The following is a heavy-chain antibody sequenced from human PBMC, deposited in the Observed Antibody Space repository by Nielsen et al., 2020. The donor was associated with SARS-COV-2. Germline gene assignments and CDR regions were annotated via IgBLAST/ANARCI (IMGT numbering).Heavy chain of an antibody. V-gene: IGHV5-51*01. CDR3: ARGQVVVAVYDAFDI. D-gene: IGHD2-15*01. CDR1: GYSFTSYW. CDR2: IYPGDSDT. Sequence: GESLKISCKGSGYSFTSYWIGWVRQMPGKGLEWMGIIYPGDSDTRYSPSFQGQVTISADKSISTAYLQWSSLKASDTAMYYCARGQVVVAVYDAFDIWGQGTMVTVSS. J-gene: IGHJ3*02.